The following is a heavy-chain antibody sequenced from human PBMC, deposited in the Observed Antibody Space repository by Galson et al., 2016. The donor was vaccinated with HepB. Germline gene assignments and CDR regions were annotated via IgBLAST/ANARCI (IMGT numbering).Heavy chain of an antibody. CDR3: ARRVPGYSSSWPYYFDF. J-gene: IGHJ4*02. D-gene: IGHD6-13*01. CDR1: GFSLSTSGMC. V-gene: IGHV2-70*01. CDR2: IDWDDDK. Sequence: PALVKPTQTLTLTCTFSGFSLSTSGMCVSWIRQPPGKALEWLALIDWDDDKYYSTSLKTRLTISKDTSKNQVVLTTTNMDPVDTATYYCARRVPGYSSSWPYYFDFWGQGTLVTVSS.